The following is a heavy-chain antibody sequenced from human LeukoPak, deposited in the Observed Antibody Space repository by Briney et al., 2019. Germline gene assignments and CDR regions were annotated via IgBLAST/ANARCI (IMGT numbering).Heavy chain of an antibody. CDR1: GGSISPYY. Sequence: SETLSLTCTVSGGSISPYYWNWIRQPPGKGLEWIGYIFHSGSTNYNPFLNSRVTISVDTSKNQFSLKLSSVTAADTAVYYCARDSTIFGVVIGNDAFDIWGQGTMVTVSS. V-gene: IGHV4-59*01. D-gene: IGHD3-3*01. CDR3: ARDSTIFGVVIGNDAFDI. CDR2: IFHSGST. J-gene: IGHJ3*02.